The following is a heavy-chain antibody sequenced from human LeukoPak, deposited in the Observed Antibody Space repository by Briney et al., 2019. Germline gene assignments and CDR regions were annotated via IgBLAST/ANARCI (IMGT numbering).Heavy chain of an antibody. Sequence: SEPLSLTCTVSGGSISNSNDYWGGVRQPPGKGVGWIGIIYYSGKPYYTPSLKSRVTRSVDTSKHHFSLRLSSVKVADRAVHYCARLKNGYGEYYFDYWGQGTLVRVS. CDR2: IYYSGKP. CDR3: ARLKNGYGEYYFDY. V-gene: IGHV4-39*02. J-gene: IGHJ4*02. D-gene: IGHD4-17*01. CDR1: GGSISNSNDY.